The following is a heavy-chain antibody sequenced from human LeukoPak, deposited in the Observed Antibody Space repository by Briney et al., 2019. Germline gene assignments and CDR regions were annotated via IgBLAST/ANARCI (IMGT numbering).Heavy chain of an antibody. J-gene: IGHJ6*04. CDR1: GFIFSNYA. CDR2: IWYDGSNK. V-gene: IGHV3-33*08. Sequence: PGGSLRLSCAASGFIFSNYAMSWVRQAPGKGLEWVAVIWYDGSNKYYADSVKGRFTISRDNSKNTLYLQMNSLRAEDTAVYYCARVEAAAGYYYYGMDVWGKGTTVTVSS. D-gene: IGHD6-13*01. CDR3: ARVEAAAGYYYYGMDV.